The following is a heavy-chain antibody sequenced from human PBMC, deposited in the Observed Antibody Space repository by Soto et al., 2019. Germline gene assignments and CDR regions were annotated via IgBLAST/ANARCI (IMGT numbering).Heavy chain of an antibody. V-gene: IGHV4-59*01. CDR3: ARNTEADDYSFHY. J-gene: IGHJ4*02. CDR2: IYFSGST. Sequence: SQSMSPTWTLAAGSISSTYWNWIRQTQGKGLERIGNIYFSGSTNYTPSLKSRVTITGDTSKNPFSLQLRSVTAADTAMYYCARNTEADDYSFHYWGPGTLVAVS. CDR1: AGSISSTY. D-gene: IGHD3-16*01.